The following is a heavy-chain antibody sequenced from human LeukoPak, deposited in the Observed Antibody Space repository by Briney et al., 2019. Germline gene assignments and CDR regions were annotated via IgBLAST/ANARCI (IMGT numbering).Heavy chain of an antibody. CDR1: GFTFSQYW. Sequence: GGSLRLSCAASGFTFSQYWMSWVRQAPGKGLEWVANIKHDGSEKQDGSEKNYVDSVKGRFTISRDNAKNSLYLQMNSLRAEATAVYSCARSGRGVASFYFSMAAWGKGPTVTVSS. CDR2: IKHDGSEKQDGSEK. J-gene: IGHJ6*04. CDR3: ARSGRGVASFYFSMAA. V-gene: IGHV3-7*01. D-gene: IGHD2/OR15-2a*01.